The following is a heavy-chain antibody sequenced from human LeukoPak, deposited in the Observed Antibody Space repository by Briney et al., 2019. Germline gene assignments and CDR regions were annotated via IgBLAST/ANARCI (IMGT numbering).Heavy chain of an antibody. Sequence: ASVKVSCKASGGTFSSYAISWVRQAPGQGLEWMGIINPSGGSTSYAQKFQGRVTMTRDTSTSTVYMELSSLRSEDTAVYYCARDWSVALFDYWGQGTLVTVSS. CDR1: GGTFSSYA. J-gene: IGHJ4*02. CDR3: ARDWSVALFDY. CDR2: INPSGGST. V-gene: IGHV1-46*01.